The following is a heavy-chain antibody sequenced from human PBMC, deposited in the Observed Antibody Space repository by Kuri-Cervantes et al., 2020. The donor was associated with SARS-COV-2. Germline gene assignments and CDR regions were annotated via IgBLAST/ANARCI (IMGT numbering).Heavy chain of an antibody. D-gene: IGHD2-2*01. CDR1: GYTFTSYD. Sequence: ASVKVSCKASGYTFTSYDINWVRQATGQGLEWVGWMNPNSGNTGYAQKFQGRVTITRNTSISTAYMELSSLRSEDTAVYYCARGGVVPEVSFDYWGQGTLVTVSS. CDR2: MNPNSGNT. CDR3: ARGGVVPEVSFDY. J-gene: IGHJ4*02. V-gene: IGHV1-8*03.